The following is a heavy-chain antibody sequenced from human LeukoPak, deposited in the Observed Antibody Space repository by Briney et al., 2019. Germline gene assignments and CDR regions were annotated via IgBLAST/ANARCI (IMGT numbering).Heavy chain of an antibody. Sequence: GGSLRLSCAASGFTFSNAWMSWVRQAPGKGLEWVGRIKSKTDGGTTDYAAPVKGRFTISRDDSKNTLYLQMNSLKTEDTAVYYCTTDQSVVAATFYYYYYMDVWGKGTTVTVSS. CDR3: TTDQSVVAATFYYYYYMDV. CDR1: GFTFSNAW. CDR2: IKSKTDGGTT. D-gene: IGHD2-15*01. V-gene: IGHV3-15*01. J-gene: IGHJ6*03.